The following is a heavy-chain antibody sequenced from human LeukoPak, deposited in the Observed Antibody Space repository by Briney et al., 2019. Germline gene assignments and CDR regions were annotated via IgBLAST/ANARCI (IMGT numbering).Heavy chain of an antibody. J-gene: IGHJ6*02. D-gene: IGHD3-10*01. CDR3: ARAGYYYGSESPGYYYYGMDV. CDR2: ISSSGSTI. CDR1: GFTFSSYT. Sequence: GGSLRLSCAASGFTFSSYTMNWVRQAPGKGLEWVSYISSSGSTIYYADSVKGRFTISRDNAKNSLYLQMNSLRAEDTAVYYCARAGYYYGSESPGYYYYGMDVWGQGTTVTVSS. V-gene: IGHV3-48*04.